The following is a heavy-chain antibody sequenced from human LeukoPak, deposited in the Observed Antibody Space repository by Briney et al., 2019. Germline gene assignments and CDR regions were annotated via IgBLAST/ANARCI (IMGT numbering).Heavy chain of an antibody. V-gene: IGHV3-23*01. CDR3: AKAGDFWSGFDY. D-gene: IGHD3-3*01. CDR1: GFTFSSYA. CDR2: ISGSGGST. Sequence: PGGSLRLSCAASGFTFSSYAMSWVRQAPGKGLEWVPAISGSGGSTYYADSVKGRFTISRDNSKNTLYLRMNSLRAEDTAVYYCAKAGDFWSGFDYWGQGTLVTVSS. J-gene: IGHJ4*02.